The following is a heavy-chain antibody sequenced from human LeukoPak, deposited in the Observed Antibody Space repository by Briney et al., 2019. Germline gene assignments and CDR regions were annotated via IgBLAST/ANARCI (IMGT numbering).Heavy chain of an antibody. V-gene: IGHV4-59*01. D-gene: IGHD6-19*01. CDR2: IYYSGST. CDR1: GGSISSYY. J-gene: IGHJ4*02. CDR3: ARIPYSSGWYGAGGVHYYFDY. Sequence: SETLSLTCTVSGGSISSYYWSWIRQPPGKGLEWIGYIYYSGSTNYNPSLKSRVTISVDTSKNQFPLKLSSVTAADTAVYYCARIPYSSGWYGAGGVHYYFDYWGQGTLVTVSS.